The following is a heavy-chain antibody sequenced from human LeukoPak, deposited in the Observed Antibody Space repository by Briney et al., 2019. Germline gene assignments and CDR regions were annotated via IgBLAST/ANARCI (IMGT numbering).Heavy chain of an antibody. CDR2: INPNSGGT. J-gene: IGHJ4*02. CDR3: ASPTGIAVAGTLLDY. Sequence: ASVKVSCKASGYTFTGYYMHWVRQAPGQGLEWMGWINPNSGGTNYAQKFQGRVTMTRDTSVSTAYMELSRLRSDDTAVYYCASPTGIAVAGTLLDYWGQGNLVTVSS. V-gene: IGHV1-2*02. CDR1: GYTFTGYY. D-gene: IGHD6-19*01.